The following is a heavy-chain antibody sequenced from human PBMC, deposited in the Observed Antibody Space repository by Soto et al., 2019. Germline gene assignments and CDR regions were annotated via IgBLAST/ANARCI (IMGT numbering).Heavy chain of an antibody. D-gene: IGHD3-16*01. CDR3: GRDMQLGRFDP. CDR2: ISSSGSTI. V-gene: IGHV3-11*04. J-gene: IGHJ5*02. Sequence: GGSLRLSCAASGFTFSDYYMSWIRQAPGKGLEWVSYISSSGSTIYYADSVKGRFTISRDNAKNSLYPQMNSLRAEDTAVYYCGRDMQLGRFDPGGKGPLVTVPS. CDR1: GFTFSDYY.